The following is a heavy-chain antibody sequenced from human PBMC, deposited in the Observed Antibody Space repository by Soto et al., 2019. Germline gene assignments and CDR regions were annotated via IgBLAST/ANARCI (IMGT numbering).Heavy chain of an antibody. CDR1: GFTFSSHW. Sequence: EVRLVESGGGLVQPGGSLTLSCAASGFTFSSHWMHWVRQVPGKGLMWVSRIDSDASSSGYADSVAGRFTISRDNVKNTLYLQMRSLRAEDTAVYYCARNNWGIDYWGQGIVVTVSS. CDR2: IDSDASSS. CDR3: ARNNWGIDY. D-gene: IGHD7-27*01. V-gene: IGHV3-74*01. J-gene: IGHJ4*02.